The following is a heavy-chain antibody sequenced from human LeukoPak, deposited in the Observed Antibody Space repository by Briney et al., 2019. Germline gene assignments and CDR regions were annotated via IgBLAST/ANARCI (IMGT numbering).Heavy chain of an antibody. CDR2: IYSSGST. V-gene: IGHV4-59*08. CDR3: ARVARCTSCFDVDY. D-gene: IGHD2-2*01. CDR1: GGSISSYH. Sequence: SETLSLTCTVSGGSISSYHWSWIRQPPGKGLECIGYIYSSGSTNYNPSLKSRVTISIDTSKNQFSLTLSSVTAADTAVYYCARVARCTSCFDVDYWGQGTLVTVSS. J-gene: IGHJ4*02.